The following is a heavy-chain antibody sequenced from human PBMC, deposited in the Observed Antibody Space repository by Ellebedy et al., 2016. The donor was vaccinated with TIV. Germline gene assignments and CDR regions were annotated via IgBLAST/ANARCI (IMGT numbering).Heavy chain of an antibody. CDR3: TKEGAVAGAPAYLAYDY. D-gene: IGHD6-19*01. J-gene: IGHJ4*02. CDR2: ISSHGMTT. V-gene: IGHV3-30*13. Sequence: SLKISCAASGFIFNSHGMHWVRQAPGKGLEWVPVISSHGMTTYYADSVKGRFTISRDNSNNSLYLQMNSLRAEDTAVYFCTKEGAVAGAPAYLAYDYWGQGTLVTVSS. CDR1: GFIFNSHG.